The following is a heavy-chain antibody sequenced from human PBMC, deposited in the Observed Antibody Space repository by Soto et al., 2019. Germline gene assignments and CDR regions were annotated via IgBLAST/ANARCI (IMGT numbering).Heavy chain of an antibody. J-gene: IGHJ6*02. Sequence: QVQLVQSGAEVKNPWPSVKVSCKTSGYVFTSYGIGWARQAPGQALEWMGGINTYNGYTKCAQNLQGRVTLTTEPSTSTTYMEPRSLSSHATAIYYCVLVDVYVTPSPQDVLGPGTTVNVAS. D-gene: IGHD2-8*01. CDR1: GYVFTSYG. CDR3: VLVDVYVTPSPQDV. CDR2: INTYNGYT. V-gene: IGHV1-18*01.